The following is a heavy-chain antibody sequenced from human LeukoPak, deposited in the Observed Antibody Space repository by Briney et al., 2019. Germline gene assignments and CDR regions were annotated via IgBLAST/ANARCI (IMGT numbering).Heavy chain of an antibody. V-gene: IGHV4-59*01. Sequence: SETLSLTCTVSGGSLSSYYWSWLRQPQGKGLEGIGYIYYSGSTNYNPSLKSRVTISVDTSKNQFSLKLSSVTAADTAVYYCASYVVPAAMLGWFDHWGQGTLVTVSS. D-gene: IGHD2-2*01. J-gene: IGHJ5*02. CDR1: GGSLSSYY. CDR2: IYYSGST. CDR3: ASYVVPAAMLGWFDH.